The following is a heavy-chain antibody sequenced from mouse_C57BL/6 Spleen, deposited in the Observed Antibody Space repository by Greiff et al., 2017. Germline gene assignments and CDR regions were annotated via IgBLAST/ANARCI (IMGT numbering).Heavy chain of an antibody. CDR1: GYTFTEYT. D-gene: IGHD2-4*01. CDR3: ARHEVGNDDYDPGGFDV. V-gene: IGHV1-62-2*01. J-gene: IGHJ1*03. Sequence: QVHVKQSGAELVKPGASVKLSCKASGYTFTEYTIHWVKQRSGQGLEWIGWFYPGGGSIKYNEKFKDKATLTADKSSSTVYMELSRLTSEDSAVYFCARHEVGNDDYDPGGFDVWGTGTTVTVSS. CDR2: FYPGGGSI.